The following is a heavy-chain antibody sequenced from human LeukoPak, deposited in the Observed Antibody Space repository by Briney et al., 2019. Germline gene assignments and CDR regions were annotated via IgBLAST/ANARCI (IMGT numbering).Heavy chain of an antibody. Sequence: ASETLSLTCTVSGGSISSGGYYWSWIRQPPGKGLEWIGYIYHSGSTYYNPSLKSRVTISVDGSKNQFSLKLSSVTAADTAVYYCARTLRFLEWLFVHAFDIWGQGTMVTVSS. CDR2: IYHSGST. CDR3: ARTLRFLEWLFVHAFDI. D-gene: IGHD3-3*01. J-gene: IGHJ3*02. V-gene: IGHV4-30-2*01. CDR1: GGSISSGGYY.